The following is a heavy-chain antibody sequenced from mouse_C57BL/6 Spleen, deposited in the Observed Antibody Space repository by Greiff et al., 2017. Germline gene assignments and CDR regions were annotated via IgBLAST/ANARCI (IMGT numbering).Heavy chain of an antibody. J-gene: IGHJ3*01. CDR2: IHPNSGST. CDR1: GYTFTSYW. Sequence: VHLVESGAELMKPGASVKLSCKASGYTFTSYWMHWVKQRPGQGLEWIGMIHPNSGSTNYNEKFKSKATLTVDKSSSTAYMQLSSLTSEDSAVYYCARAGEWFAYWGQGTLVTVSA. V-gene: IGHV1-64*01. CDR3: ARAGEWFAY.